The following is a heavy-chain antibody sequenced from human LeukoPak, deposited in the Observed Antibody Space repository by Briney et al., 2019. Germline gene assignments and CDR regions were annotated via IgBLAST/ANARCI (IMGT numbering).Heavy chain of an antibody. V-gene: IGHV1-69*04. CDR3: ARDLMTKENDPSTWIRFDA. CDR1: LGSFTSYA. Sequence: AAVKVSCMPSLGSFTSYAISCVRHTPQQRLEWRGRIFPIFGVANYTQKFQGRVTITADKSTSTAYMELSSLRSEDTAVYYSARDLMTKENDPSTWIRFDAWGEGTLVTVSS. D-gene: IGHD4-11*01. J-gene: IGHJ5*02. CDR2: IFPIFGVA.